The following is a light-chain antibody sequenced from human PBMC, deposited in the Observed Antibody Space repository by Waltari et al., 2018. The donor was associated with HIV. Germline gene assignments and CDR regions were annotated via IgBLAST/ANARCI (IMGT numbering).Light chain of an antibody. J-gene: IGLJ1*01. CDR1: NIGAKS. CDR3: QVWDMTSDHFV. V-gene: IGLV3-21*02. CDR2: DDV. Sequence: SYVLTQPPSVSVAPGQTARITCGGNNIGAKSVHWYRHTLGQAPVLVAYDDVERPSGMSDRFSGSNSGNTATLLITGADVGDEAEYYCQVWDMTSDHFVFGPGTTVTVL.